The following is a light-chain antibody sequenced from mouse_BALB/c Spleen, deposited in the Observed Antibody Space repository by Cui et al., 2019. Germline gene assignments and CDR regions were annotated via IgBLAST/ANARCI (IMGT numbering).Light chain of an antibody. V-gene: IGKV4-57*01. CDR3: QQRSSYPLT. CDR2: STS. J-gene: IGKJ5*01. CDR1: SSVSY. Sequence: QIVLTHSPAIMSASPGEKVTITCSASSSVSYMHWFQQKPGTSPKLWIYSTSNLASGVPARFSGSGSGTSYSLTISRMEAEDAATYYCQQRSSYPLTFGAGTKLELK.